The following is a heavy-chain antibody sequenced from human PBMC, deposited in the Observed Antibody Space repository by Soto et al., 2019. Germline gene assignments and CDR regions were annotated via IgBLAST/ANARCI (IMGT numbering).Heavy chain of an antibody. CDR3: ARSVSFITPRPDY. D-gene: IGHD6-6*01. V-gene: IGHV1-2*02. CDR2: INPNNGDT. Sequence: QVQLVQSGAEVKKPGASVKVSCKASGYTFTDYYLHWVRQAPGQGLECMGWINPNNGDTNYAQKFQGRVTMTRDTCISTAYMEVSRLRSDDTAVYYCARSVSFITPRPDYWGQGTLVTVSS. CDR1: GYTFTDYY. J-gene: IGHJ4*02.